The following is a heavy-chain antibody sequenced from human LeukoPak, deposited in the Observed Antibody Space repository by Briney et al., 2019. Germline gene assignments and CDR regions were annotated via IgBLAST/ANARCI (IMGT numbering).Heavy chain of an antibody. J-gene: IGHJ6*02. V-gene: IGHV3-23*01. CDR2: ISGSGGST. CDR3: AKGLEYQVTAGYDYYGMDV. Sequence: GGSLRLSCAESGFTFSNAWMSWVRQAPGEGREWVSVISGSGGSTFYADSVKGRSTTSRDNSKNTLYLQMNSLRAEDTAIYYCAKGLEYQVTAGYDYYGMDVWAQGTTVTVSS. D-gene: IGHD2-2*01. CDR1: GFTFSNAW.